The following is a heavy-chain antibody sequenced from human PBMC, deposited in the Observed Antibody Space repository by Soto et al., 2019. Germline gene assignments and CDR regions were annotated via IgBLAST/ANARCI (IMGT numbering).Heavy chain of an antibody. CDR3: ARDAGDDYGYFDY. D-gene: IGHD4-17*01. CDR2: IWYDGSNK. J-gene: IGHJ4*02. CDR1: GFTFSSYG. V-gene: IGHV3-33*01. Sequence: GGSLRLSCAASGFTFSSYGMHWVRQAPGKGLEWVAVIWYDGSNKYYADSVKGRFTISRDNSKNTLYLQMNSLRAEDTAVYYCARDAGDDYGYFDYWGQGTLVTVSS.